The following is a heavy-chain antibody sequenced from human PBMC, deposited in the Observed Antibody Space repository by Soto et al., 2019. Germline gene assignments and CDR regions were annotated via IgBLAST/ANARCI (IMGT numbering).Heavy chain of an antibody. Sequence: QVQLVQSGAEVKKPGSSVKVSCKASGGTFSSYAISWVRQAPGQGLEWMGGIIPIFGTANYAQKFQGRVMITADESTSTAYMELSSLRSEDTAVYYCARDTYYSSSWYAYYGMDVWGQGTTVTVSS. CDR2: IIPIFGTA. CDR1: GGTFSSYA. D-gene: IGHD6-13*01. V-gene: IGHV1-69*01. J-gene: IGHJ6*02. CDR3: ARDTYYSSSWYAYYGMDV.